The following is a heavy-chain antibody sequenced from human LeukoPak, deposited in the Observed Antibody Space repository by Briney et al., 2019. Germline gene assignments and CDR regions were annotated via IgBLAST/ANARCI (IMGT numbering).Heavy chain of an antibody. V-gene: IGHV1-69*13. D-gene: IGHD6-19*01. CDR1: GYTFTNHF. Sequence: ASVKVSCKASGYTFTNHFMHWVRQAPGQGLEWMGGIIPIFGTANYAQKFQGRVTITADESTSTAYMELSSLRSEDTAVYYCARETYSSGPPDYWGQGTLVTVS. CDR2: IIPIFGTA. CDR3: ARETYSSGPPDY. J-gene: IGHJ4*02.